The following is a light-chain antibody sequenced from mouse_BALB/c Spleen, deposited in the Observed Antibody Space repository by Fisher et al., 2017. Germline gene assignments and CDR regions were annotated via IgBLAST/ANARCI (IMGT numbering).Light chain of an antibody. CDR2: ATS. Sequence: IVLTQSPAIMSASLGERVTMTCTASSSVSSSYLHWYQQKPGSSPKPWIYATSNLASGVPARFSGSGSGTSYSLTISSMEAEDAATYYCQQWSSNPLTFGAGTKLELK. V-gene: IGKV4-74*01. CDR1: SSVSSSY. J-gene: IGKJ5*01. CDR3: QQWSSNPLT.